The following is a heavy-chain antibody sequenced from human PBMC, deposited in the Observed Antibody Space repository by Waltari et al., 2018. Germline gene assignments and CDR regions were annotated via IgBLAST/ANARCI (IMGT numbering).Heavy chain of an antibody. V-gene: IGHV4-39*01. CDR1: GGSISSSSYY. Sequence: QLQLQESGPGLVKPSETLSLTCTVSGGSISSSSYYWGWIRQPPGKGLEWIGSIYYSGGTYYNPSPKRRVTISVDTSKNQFSLKLSSVTAADTAVYYCATHAEGGFFMITFGGVIPWGQGTLVTVSS. CDR3: ATHAEGGFFMITFGGVIP. J-gene: IGHJ5*02. CDR2: IYYSGGT. D-gene: IGHD3-16*01.